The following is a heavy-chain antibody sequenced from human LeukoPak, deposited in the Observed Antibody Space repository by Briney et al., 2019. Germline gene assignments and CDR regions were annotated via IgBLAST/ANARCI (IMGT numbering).Heavy chain of an antibody. CDR3: MTAAGYNFGQY. Sequence: GGSLRLSCAASGFTVSSNYMSWVRQAPGKGLEWVSVIYSGGSTSYADSVKGRFTISRDNSKNTLYLQMNSLRAEDTAIYYCMTAAGYNFGQYWGQGTLVTVSS. CDR2: IYSGGST. D-gene: IGHD5-18*01. J-gene: IGHJ4*02. CDR1: GFTVSSNY. V-gene: IGHV3-53*01.